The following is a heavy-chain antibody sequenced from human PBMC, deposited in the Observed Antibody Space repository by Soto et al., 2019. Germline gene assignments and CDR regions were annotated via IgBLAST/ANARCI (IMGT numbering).Heavy chain of an antibody. CDR1: GGSISSSSYY. Sequence: SETLSLTCTVSGGSISSSSYYWGWIRQPPGKGLEWIGSIYYSGSTYYKPSLKSRVTISVDTSKNQYSLKLSSVTAADTAVYYCARHESVPAYYGMDVWGQGTTVTVSS. CDR3: ARHESVPAYYGMDV. J-gene: IGHJ6*02. V-gene: IGHV4-39*01. D-gene: IGHD2-2*01. CDR2: IYYSGST.